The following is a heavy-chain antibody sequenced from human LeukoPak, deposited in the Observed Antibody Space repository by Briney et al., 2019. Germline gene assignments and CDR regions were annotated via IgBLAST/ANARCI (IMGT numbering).Heavy chain of an antibody. CDR2: ISDGGSTT. Sequence: GGSLRLSCAASGFTFSSYWMHWVRQAPGKGLVWVSRISDGGSTTTYADSVKGRFTISRDNAKNTLYLQMNGLRAEDTAAYYCSRSAYYDGSGNYYDYWGQGTLVTVSS. CDR3: SRSAYYDGSGNYYDY. V-gene: IGHV3-74*01. J-gene: IGHJ4*02. CDR1: GFTFSSYW. D-gene: IGHD3-22*01.